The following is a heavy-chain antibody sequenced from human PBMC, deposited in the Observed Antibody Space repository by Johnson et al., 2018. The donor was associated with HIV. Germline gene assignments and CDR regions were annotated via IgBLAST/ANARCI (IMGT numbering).Heavy chain of an antibody. CDR3: ARTRSGSFPHSDPFDT. D-gene: IGHD1-26*01. V-gene: IGHV3-30*14. Sequence: QVQLVESGGGVVQPGRSLRLSCAASGFTFSSYAMHWVRRAPGKGLEWVAVISYDGSNKFYADSMKGRFTISRDNAKNSLYLQMNSLTSGDTAVYYCARTRSGSFPHSDPFDTWGQG. CDR2: ISYDGSNK. CDR1: GFTFSSYA. J-gene: IGHJ3*02.